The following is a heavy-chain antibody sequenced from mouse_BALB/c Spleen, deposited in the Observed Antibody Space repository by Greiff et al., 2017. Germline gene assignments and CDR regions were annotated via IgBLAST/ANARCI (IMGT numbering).Heavy chain of an antibody. V-gene: IGHV1-69*01. CDR2: IDTSDSYT. Sequence: QVQLQQPGAELVMPGASVKMSCKASGYTFTDYWMHWVKQRPGQGLEWIGAIDTSDSYTSYNQKFKGKATLTVDESSSTAYMQLSSLTSEDSAVYYCARPYYYGSSPYYFDYWGQGTTLTVSS. D-gene: IGHD1-1*01. CDR1: GYTFTDYW. CDR3: ARPYYYGSSPYYFDY. J-gene: IGHJ2*01.